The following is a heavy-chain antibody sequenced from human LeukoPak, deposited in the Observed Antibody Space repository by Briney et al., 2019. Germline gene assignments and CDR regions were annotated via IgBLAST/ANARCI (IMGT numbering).Heavy chain of an antibody. D-gene: IGHD3-10*01. CDR3: ARETAFYGSGGGDWFDP. Sequence: PSQTLSLTCTVSGGSISSGGYYWSWIRQHPGKGLEWIGYIYYSGSTYYNPSLKSRVTISVDTSKNQFSLKLSSVTAADTAVYYCARETAFYGSGGGDWFDPWGQGTLVTVSS. CDR1: GGSISSGGYY. J-gene: IGHJ5*02. V-gene: IGHV4-31*03. CDR2: IYYSGST.